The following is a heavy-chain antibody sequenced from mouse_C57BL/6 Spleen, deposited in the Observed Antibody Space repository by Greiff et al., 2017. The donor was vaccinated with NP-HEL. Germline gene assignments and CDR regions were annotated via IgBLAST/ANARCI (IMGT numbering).Heavy chain of an antibody. D-gene: IGHD1-1*01. J-gene: IGHJ2*01. V-gene: IGHV5-16*01. CDR3: AREGGRYYFDY. CDR1: GFTFSDYY. Sequence: EVMLVESEGGLVQPGRSMKLSCTASGFTFSDYYMAWVRQVPEKGLEWVANINYDGSSTYYLDSLKSRFIISRDNAKNILYLQMSSLKSEDTATYYCAREGGRYYFDYWGQGTTLTVSS. CDR2: INYDGSST.